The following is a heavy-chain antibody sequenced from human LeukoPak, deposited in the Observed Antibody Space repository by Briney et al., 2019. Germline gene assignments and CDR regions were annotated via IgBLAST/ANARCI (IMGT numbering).Heavy chain of an antibody. CDR2: ISGGGGTT. J-gene: IGHJ6*03. V-gene: IGHV3-23*01. CDR3: AKLDGGEYYYYYMDV. Sequence: PGGTLRLSCAASGFIFTSYGMSWVRQAPGKGLEWVSTISGGGGTTYYADSVKGRFTISRDNSKNTLFLQMNSLRAEDTAVYYCAKLDGGEYYYYYMDVWGKGTTVTISS. D-gene: IGHD2-21*01. CDR1: GFIFTSYG.